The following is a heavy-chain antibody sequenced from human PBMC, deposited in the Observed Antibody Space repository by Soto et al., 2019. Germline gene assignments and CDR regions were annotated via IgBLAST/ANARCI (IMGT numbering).Heavy chain of an antibody. V-gene: IGHV3-53*01. CDR3: CRCPPPEWELLPGAFDV. Sequence: GGSLRLSCAASGFTISNNYMTWVRQAPGKGLEWVSVIYSIGPKYYADSVKGRFTISRDNSTNTLFLQMNSLRVDETPVYYCCRCPPPEWELLPGAFDVWGLGTMVTVSS. CDR2: IYSIGPK. D-gene: IGHD1-26*01. J-gene: IGHJ3*01. CDR1: GFTISNNY.